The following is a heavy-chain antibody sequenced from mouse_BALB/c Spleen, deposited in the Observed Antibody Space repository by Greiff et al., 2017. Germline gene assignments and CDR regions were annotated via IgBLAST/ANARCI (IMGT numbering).Heavy chain of an antibody. J-gene: IGHJ3*01. CDR1: GFTFSSYA. Sequence: EVQRVESGGGLVKPGGSLKLSCAASGFTFSSYAMSWVRQTPEKRLEWVASISSGGSTYYPDSVKGRFTISRDNARNILYLQMSSLRSEDTAMYYCARGYGNYAYWGQGTLVTVSA. CDR3: ARGYGNYAY. V-gene: IGHV5-6-5*01. CDR2: ISSGGST. D-gene: IGHD2-10*02.